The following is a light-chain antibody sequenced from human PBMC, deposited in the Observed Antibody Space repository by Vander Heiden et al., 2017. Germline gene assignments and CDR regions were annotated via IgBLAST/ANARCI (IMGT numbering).Light chain of an antibody. Sequence: DVVMKKSALALPVTPGEPSSISCRSSQGLLHSNGYNSLDSYVRNSGQSPPLLVYLRSNPASRLPDGFSGNGSVTAFALNILIVEVADGGVYFCMKALPTPRAFGQGARAKI. J-gene: IGKJ1*01. CDR2: LRS. CDR3: MKALPTPRA. V-gene: IGKV2-28*01. CDR1: QGLLHSNGYNS.